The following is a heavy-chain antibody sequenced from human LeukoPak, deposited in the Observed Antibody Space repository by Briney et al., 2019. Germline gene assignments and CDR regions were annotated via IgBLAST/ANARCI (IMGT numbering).Heavy chain of an antibody. CDR2: INPNSGGT. CDR3: ARGGYYGSGSFPDY. J-gene: IGHJ4*02. CDR1: GYTFTGSY. Sequence: ASVKVSCKASGYTFTGSYIHWVRQAPGQGLEWMGWINPNSGGTNYAQNFQGRVTMTRDTSIITAYMELSRLRSDDTAVYYCARGGYYGSGSFPDYWGQGTLVTVSS. V-gene: IGHV1-2*02. D-gene: IGHD3-10*01.